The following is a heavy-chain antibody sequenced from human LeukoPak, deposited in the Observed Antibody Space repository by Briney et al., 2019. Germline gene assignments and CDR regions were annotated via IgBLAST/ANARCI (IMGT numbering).Heavy chain of an antibody. J-gene: IGHJ4*02. V-gene: IGHV4-59*12. CDR2: IYHRGNT. CDR3: ARLLSPTAYTTWYYFDY. Sequence: PSETLTLTCSVSGGSISSYYWSWIRQPPGKGLEWIGYIYHRGNTNYNHSLKSRFTISIDMSKNQLSLQMSSVTAADTAVYYCARLLSPTAYTTWYYFDYWGQGTLGTVSS. CDR1: GGSISSYY. D-gene: IGHD3-16*01.